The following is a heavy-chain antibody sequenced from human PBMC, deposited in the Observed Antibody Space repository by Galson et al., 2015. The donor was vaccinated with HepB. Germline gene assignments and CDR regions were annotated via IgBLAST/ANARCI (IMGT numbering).Heavy chain of an antibody. V-gene: IGHV3-23*01. CDR1: GFTFISYA. Sequence: SLRLSCAASGFTFISYAMTWVRQAPGEGLEWVSGISGSGGITYYTDSLKGRFTISRDNSKNTLYLQMNSLRAKDTAVYYCAKDRGYDTNYYGMDVWGQGTTVTVSS. J-gene: IGHJ6*02. CDR3: AKDRGYDTNYYGMDV. CDR2: ISGSGGIT. D-gene: IGHD3-10*01.